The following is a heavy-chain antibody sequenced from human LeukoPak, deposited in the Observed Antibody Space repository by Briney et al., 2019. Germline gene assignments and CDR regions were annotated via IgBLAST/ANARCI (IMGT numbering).Heavy chain of an antibody. D-gene: IGHD1-20*01. Sequence: ASVKVSCKASGYTFTSYGISWVRQAPGQGLEWMGWISAYNGNTNYAQKLQGRVTMTTDTSTSTAYMELRSLRSDDTAVYYCARDSRRYFPGWLDTWGQGTLVTVSS. CDR2: ISAYNGNT. V-gene: IGHV1-18*01. CDR3: ARDSRRYFPGWLDT. CDR1: GYTFTSYG. J-gene: IGHJ5*02.